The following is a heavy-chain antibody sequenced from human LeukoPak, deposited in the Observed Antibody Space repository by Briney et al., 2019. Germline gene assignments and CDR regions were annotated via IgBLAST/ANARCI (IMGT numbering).Heavy chain of an antibody. CDR3: ASHVPTMVRGVPLDAFDI. V-gene: IGHV4-59*08. Sequence: SETLSLTCTVSSGSISSYYWSWIRQPPGKGLEWIGYIYYSGSTNCNPSLKSRVTISVDTSKNQFSLKLSSVTAADTAVYYCASHVPTMVRGVPLDAFDIWGQGTMVTVSS. J-gene: IGHJ3*02. CDR1: SGSISSYY. D-gene: IGHD3-10*01. CDR2: IYYSGST.